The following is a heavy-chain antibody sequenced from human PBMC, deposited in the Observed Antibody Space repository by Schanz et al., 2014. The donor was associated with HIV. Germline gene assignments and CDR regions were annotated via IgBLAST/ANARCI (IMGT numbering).Heavy chain of an antibody. Sequence: QVQLVESGGGVVQPGRSLRLSCSASGFTFSSNGMHWVRQAPGKGLEWVAIISYDGTNKYYADSVKGRFTISRDNSKNTLYLQMNSLRAEDTAVYYCAKDPNDREKAFDYWGQGTLVTVSS. D-gene: IGHD3-22*01. V-gene: IGHV3-30*18. CDR3: AKDPNDREKAFDY. CDR1: GFTFSSNG. CDR2: ISYDGTNK. J-gene: IGHJ4*02.